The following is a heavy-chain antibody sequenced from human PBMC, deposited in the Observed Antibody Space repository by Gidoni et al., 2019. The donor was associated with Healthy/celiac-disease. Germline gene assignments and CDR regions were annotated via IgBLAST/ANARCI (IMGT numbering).Heavy chain of an antibody. CDR3: ARDRSITMVRGETSLDY. J-gene: IGHJ4*02. CDR2: ISSSSSTI. CDR1: GCTFSSYS. Sequence: EVQLVESGGGLVQPGGSLRLSCAASGCTFSSYSMNWVRQAPGKGLEWVSYISSSSSTIYYADSVKGRFTISRDNAKNSLYLQMNSLRAEDTAVYYCARDRSITMVRGETSLDYWGQGTLVTVSS. V-gene: IGHV3-48*01. D-gene: IGHD3-10*01.